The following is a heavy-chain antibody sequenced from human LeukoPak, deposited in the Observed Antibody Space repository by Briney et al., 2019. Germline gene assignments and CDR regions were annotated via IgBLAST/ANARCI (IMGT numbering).Heavy chain of an antibody. D-gene: IGHD2-2*02. J-gene: IGHJ4*02. CDR3: VRDGDYTVDFDD. CDR2: IDNDGSDT. V-gene: IGHV3-74*01. CDR1: GFTLSKYW. Sequence: GGSPRLSCVASGFTLSKYWMHWVRQAPGRGLVWLSRIDNDGSDTVYADSVKGRLTISKDNAKNTLYLQMNSLRVEDTAVYYCVRDGDYTVDFDDWGQGTLVTVSS.